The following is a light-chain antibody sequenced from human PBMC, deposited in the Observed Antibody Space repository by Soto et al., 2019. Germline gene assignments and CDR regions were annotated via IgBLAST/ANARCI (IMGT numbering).Light chain of an antibody. CDR1: QDVDNY. CDR2: DAS. V-gene: IGKV3-11*01. J-gene: IGKJ2*01. CDR3: QQRSNWPPYT. Sequence: EIVLTQSPATLSLSPGERATLSCRASQDVDNYLAWYQQKPDQAPRLLIYDASNRATGIPARFSGSGSGSGTDFTLTISSLEPEDSAVYYCQQRSNWPPYTFGQGTKLEIK.